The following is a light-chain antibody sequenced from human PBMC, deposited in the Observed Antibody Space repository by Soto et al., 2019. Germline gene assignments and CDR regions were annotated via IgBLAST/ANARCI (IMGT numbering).Light chain of an antibody. CDR1: SSDVGGYNY. J-gene: IGLJ2*01. CDR2: EVS. Sequence: QSVLTQPPSASGSPGQSVTISCTGTSSDVGGYNYVSWYQQHPGKAPKLMIYEVSKRPSGVPDRFSGSKSGNTASLTVSGPQAEDEDDYYCSSWAGSNEVFGGGTKLTVL. CDR3: SSWAGSNEV. V-gene: IGLV2-8*01.